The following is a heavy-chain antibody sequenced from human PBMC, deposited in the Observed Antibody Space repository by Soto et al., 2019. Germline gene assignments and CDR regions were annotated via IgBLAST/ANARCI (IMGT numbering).Heavy chain of an antibody. CDR2: IIPIFGTA. D-gene: IGHD3-22*01. CDR3: ARGYYYDSSGYYGMDV. J-gene: IGHJ6*02. Sequence: SSVKFSCKASGGTFSCYTISWVRQGPGEGLEWMGGIIPIFGTANYAQKFQGRVTINADKSTSTAYMELSSLRSEDTAVYYCARGYYYDSSGYYGMDVWGQATTVTAYS. V-gene: IGHV1-69*06. CDR1: GGTFSCYT.